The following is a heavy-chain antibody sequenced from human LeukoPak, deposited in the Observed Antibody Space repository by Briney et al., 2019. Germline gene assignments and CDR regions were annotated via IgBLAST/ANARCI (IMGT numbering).Heavy chain of an antibody. CDR3: ARVGGRRIFGVVTPY. V-gene: IGHV1-46*01. D-gene: IGHD3-3*01. Sequence: ASVKVSCKASGYTFTSYYMHWVRQAPGQGLEWMGIINPSGGSTSYAQKLQGRVTMTRDTSTSTVYMELSSLRSEDTAVYYCARVGGRRIFGVVTPYWGQGTLVTVSS. CDR1: GYTFTSYY. CDR2: INPSGGST. J-gene: IGHJ4*02.